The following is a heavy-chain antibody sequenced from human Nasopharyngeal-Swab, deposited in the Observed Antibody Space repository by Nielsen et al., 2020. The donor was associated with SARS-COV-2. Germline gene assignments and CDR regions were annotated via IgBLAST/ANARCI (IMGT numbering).Heavy chain of an antibody. J-gene: IGHJ4*02. CDR1: GFTFISYW. CDR2: ISTDGSGA. CDR3: ARREGFCSGGTCYLDY. D-gene: IGHD2-15*01. V-gene: IGHV3-74*01. Sequence: GESLKISCSASGFTFISYWMHWVRQLPGKGLVWVSRISTDGSGANYADSVKGRFTVSRDNAKNTLYLQMNSLRAEDTAVYYCARREGFCSGGTCYLDYWGQGTLVTVSS.